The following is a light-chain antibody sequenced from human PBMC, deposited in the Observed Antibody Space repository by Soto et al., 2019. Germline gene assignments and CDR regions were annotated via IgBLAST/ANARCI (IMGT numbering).Light chain of an antibody. CDR2: DAS. V-gene: IGKV3-11*01. J-gene: IGKJ4*01. CDR3: QQRSKWPVT. Sequence: EIVMSLSPATLSVSPGESATLSCRASQSVSEFFAWYQQKPGQAPSLLIYDASNRATGIPARFSGSGSGTDFTLTISSLEAEDFALYYCQQRSKWPVTFGGGTKVDIK. CDR1: QSVSEF.